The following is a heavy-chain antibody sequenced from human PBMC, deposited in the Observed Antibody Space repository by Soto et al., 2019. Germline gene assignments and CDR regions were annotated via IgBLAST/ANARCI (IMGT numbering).Heavy chain of an antibody. V-gene: IGHV1-69*01. CDR3: ARHTAMDSAVYYYGMDV. CDR1: GGTFSSYA. D-gene: IGHD5-18*01. Sequence: QVQLVQSGAEVKKPGSSVKVSCKASGGTFSSYAISWVRQAPGQGLEWMGGIIPIFGTANYAQKFQGRVTITADESTSPAYMELSSLRSEDTAVYYCARHTAMDSAVYYYGMDVWGQGTTVTVSS. CDR2: IIPIFGTA. J-gene: IGHJ6*02.